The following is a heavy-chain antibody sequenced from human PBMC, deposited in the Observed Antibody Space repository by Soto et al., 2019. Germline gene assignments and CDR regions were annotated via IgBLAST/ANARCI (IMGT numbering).Heavy chain of an antibody. V-gene: IGHV4-31*03. CDR1: GGSISSGGYY. Sequence: QVQLQESGPRLVKPSQTLSLTCTVSGGSISSGGYYWSWIRQHPGKGLEWIGYTYYSGSTYYNPSLRSRITISVDTSKNQCSLKLSSVTAADTAVYYCAREEGAVTSGGYDYYSGIDVWGQGTPVTVSS. J-gene: IGHJ6*02. CDR2: TYYSGST. CDR3: AREEGAVTSGGYDYYSGIDV. D-gene: IGHD4-17*01.